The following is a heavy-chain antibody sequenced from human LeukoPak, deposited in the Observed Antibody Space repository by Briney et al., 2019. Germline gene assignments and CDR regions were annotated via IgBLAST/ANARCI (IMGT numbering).Heavy chain of an antibody. Sequence: PGGSLRLSCAASGFTFSSYAMHWVRQAPGKGLEWVAVISYDGSNKYYADSVKGRFTISRDNSKNTLYLQMNSLRAEDTAVYYCARDRDYYDTKDDAFDIWGQGTMVTVSS. D-gene: IGHD3-22*01. J-gene: IGHJ3*02. V-gene: IGHV3-30-3*01. CDR3: ARDRDYYDTKDDAFDI. CDR2: ISYDGSNK. CDR1: GFTFSSYA.